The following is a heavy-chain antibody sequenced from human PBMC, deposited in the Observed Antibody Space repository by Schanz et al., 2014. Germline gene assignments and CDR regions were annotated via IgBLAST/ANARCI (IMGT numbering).Heavy chain of an antibody. CDR1: GFTFSSYA. V-gene: IGHV3-23*04. Sequence: VQLVESGGGLVKPGGSLRLSCAASGFTFSSYAMSWVRQAPGKGLEWVSAISGSGGDTYYADSVKGRFTISRDNSKNTLFLQVNSLRAEDTAVYYCAKDHFGHYDSSGCSDCYYYGMDVWGQGTRVTVSS. J-gene: IGHJ6*02. CDR2: ISGSGGDT. D-gene: IGHD3-22*01. CDR3: AKDHFGHYDSSGCSDCYYYGMDV.